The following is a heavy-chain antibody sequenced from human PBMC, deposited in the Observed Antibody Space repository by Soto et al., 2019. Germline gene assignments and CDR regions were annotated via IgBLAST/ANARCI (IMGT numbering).Heavy chain of an antibody. D-gene: IGHD3-3*01. Sequence: EVQLLESGGGLVQPGGSLRLSCAASGFTFSSYAMSCVRQAPGKGLEWVSAISGSGGSTYYADSVKGRFTISRDNSKNTLYLQMNSLRAEDTAVYYCAKRYDFWTLSTKGDWFDPWGQGTLVTVSS. CDR2: ISGSGGST. CDR1: GFTFSSYA. V-gene: IGHV3-23*01. J-gene: IGHJ5*02. CDR3: AKRYDFWTLSTKGDWFDP.